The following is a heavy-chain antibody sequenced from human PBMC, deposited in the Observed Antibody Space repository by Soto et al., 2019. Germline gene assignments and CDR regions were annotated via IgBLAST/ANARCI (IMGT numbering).Heavy chain of an antibody. V-gene: IGHV1-69*01. CDR1: GGTFSSYA. Sequence: QVQLVQSGAEVKKPGSSVKVSCKASGGTFSSYAISWVRQAPGQGLEWMGGIIPIFGTANYAQKFQGRVTITADESTSTGYMELRSLRSEDTAVYYCARDHRLRFDGTTTDGMDVWGQGTTVTVSS. CDR2: IIPIFGTA. J-gene: IGHJ6*02. D-gene: IGHD1-1*01. CDR3: ARDHRLRFDGTTTDGMDV.